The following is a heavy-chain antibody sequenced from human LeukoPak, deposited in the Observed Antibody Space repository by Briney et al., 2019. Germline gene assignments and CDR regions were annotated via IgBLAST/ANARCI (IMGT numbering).Heavy chain of an antibody. V-gene: IGHV1-46*01. CDR3: AKGDYYDSSGYSPKDYYGMDV. J-gene: IGHJ6*02. CDR1: GYTFTSYY. Sequence: ASVKVSCKASGYTFTSYYMHWVRQAPGQGLEWMGIINPSGGSTNYAQKFQGRVTITADKSTSTAYMELSSLRSEDTAVYYCAKGDYYDSSGYSPKDYYGMDVWGQGTTVTVSS. D-gene: IGHD3-22*01. CDR2: INPSGGST.